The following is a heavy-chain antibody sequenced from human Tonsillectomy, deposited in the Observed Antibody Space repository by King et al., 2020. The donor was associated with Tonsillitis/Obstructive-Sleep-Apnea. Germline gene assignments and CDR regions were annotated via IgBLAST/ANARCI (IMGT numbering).Heavy chain of an antibody. CDR1: GFTFSSFA. CDR3: ARHHSGSYGGAFDF. D-gene: IGHD1-26*01. Sequence: VQLVESGGGVVRPGRSLRLSCAASGFTFSSFAMHWVRQAPGKGLEWVAVISYDGSHKSYADSVKGRFTISRDNSKNTLYLQMNSLRAEDTAVYYCARHHSGSYGGAFDFWGQGTMVTVSS. V-gene: IGHV3-30*04. J-gene: IGHJ3*01. CDR2: ISYDGSHK.